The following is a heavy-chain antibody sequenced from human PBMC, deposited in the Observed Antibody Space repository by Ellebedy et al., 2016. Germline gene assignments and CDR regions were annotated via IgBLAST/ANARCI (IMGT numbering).Heavy chain of an antibody. CDR2: INAGNGNT. V-gene: IGHV1-3*01. Sequence: ASVKVSCKASGYTFTSYAMHWVRQAPGQRLEWMGWINAGNGNTKYSQKFQGRVTITRDTSASTAYMELSSLGSEDTAVYYCARGHYDYVWGSYCLDYWGQGTLVTVSS. D-gene: IGHD3-16*01. J-gene: IGHJ4*02. CDR1: GYTFTSYA. CDR3: ARGHYDYVWGSYCLDY.